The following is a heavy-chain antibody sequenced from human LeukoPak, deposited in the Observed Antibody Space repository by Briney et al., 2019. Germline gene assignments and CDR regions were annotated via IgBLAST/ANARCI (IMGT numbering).Heavy chain of an antibody. CDR3: SRPRSRIRFSSWLSAAFVI. CDR1: GRTFSGYY. D-gene: IGHD6-13*01. Sequence: SETLSLTCAVHGRTFSGYYSSWIRQPPGKGLEWIGEINHSGSTNYNPSLKSRVTISVDTSKNQFSLKLSSVTAADTAVYYCSRPRSRIRFSSWLSAAFVIWGQGTMVTVSS. CDR2: INHSGST. J-gene: IGHJ3*02. V-gene: IGHV4-34*01.